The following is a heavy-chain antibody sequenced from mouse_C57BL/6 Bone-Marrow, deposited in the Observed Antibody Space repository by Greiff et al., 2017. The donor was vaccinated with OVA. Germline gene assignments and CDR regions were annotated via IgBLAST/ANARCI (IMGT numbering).Heavy chain of an antibody. CDR1: GFTFSSYG. Sequence: EVKVVESGGDLVKPGGSLKLSCAASGFTFSSYGMSWVRPTTDKRLEWVATISSGGSYTYYPDSVKGRFTISRDNAKSTLYLQMSSLKSEDTAMYYCARRWLLFDYWGQGTTLTVSS. J-gene: IGHJ2*01. D-gene: IGHD2-3*01. CDR2: ISSGGSYT. V-gene: IGHV5-6*02. CDR3: ARRWLLFDY.